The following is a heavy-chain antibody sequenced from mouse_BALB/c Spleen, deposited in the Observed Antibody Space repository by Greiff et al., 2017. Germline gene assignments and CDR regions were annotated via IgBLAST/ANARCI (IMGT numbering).Heavy chain of an antibody. Sequence: EVQLQQSGPELVKPGASVKVSCKASGYSFTDYNMYWVKQSHGKSLEWIGYIDPYNGGTSYNQKFKGKATLTVDKSSSTAFMHLNSLTSEDSAVYYCVRRERDYYGSRHWYFDVWGAGTTVTVSS. D-gene: IGHD1-1*01. CDR1: GYSFTDYN. V-gene: IGHV1S135*01. J-gene: IGHJ1*01. CDR3: VRRERDYYGSRHWYFDV. CDR2: IDPYNGGT.